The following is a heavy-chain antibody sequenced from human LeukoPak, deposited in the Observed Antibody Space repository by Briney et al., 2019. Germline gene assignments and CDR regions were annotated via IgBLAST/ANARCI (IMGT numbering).Heavy chain of an antibody. Sequence: PGGSLRLSCAASGFTLSTHWMHWVRQAPGKGLEWVSGIFGSGGSAHYADSVKGRFTISRDNPKNTVYLQMSSLRAEDTAVYYCAKTTTGYSSGRYPGWPADYWGQGSLVTVSS. CDR2: IFGSGGSA. V-gene: IGHV3-23*01. CDR1: GFTLSTHW. J-gene: IGHJ4*02. CDR3: AKTTTGYSSGRYPGWPADY. D-gene: IGHD6-19*01.